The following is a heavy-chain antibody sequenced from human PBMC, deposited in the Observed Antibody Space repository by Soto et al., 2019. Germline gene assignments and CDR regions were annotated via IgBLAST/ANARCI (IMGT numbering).Heavy chain of an antibody. CDR3: AAQWFGDVY. Sequence: ASVKVSCKASGYTFTSYGISWVRQAPGQGLEWMGWISAYNGNTYYADSVKGRFTISRDNSKNTLYLQMNSLIAEDTAVYYCAAQWFGDVYWGQGTLVTVSS. D-gene: IGHD3-10*01. CDR1: GYTFTSYG. CDR2: ISAYNGNT. J-gene: IGHJ4*02. V-gene: IGHV1-18*01.